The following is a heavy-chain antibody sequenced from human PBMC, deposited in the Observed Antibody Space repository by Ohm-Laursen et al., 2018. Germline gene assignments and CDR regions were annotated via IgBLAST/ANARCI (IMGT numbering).Heavy chain of an antibody. CDR3: ARGSLNGLDV. CDR2: ISGSDDSA. Sequence: SLRLSCSASGFIFSNYAMSWVRQAPGQGLQWVSYISGSDDSAYYADSVKGRFTISRDNAKNTLYLQMNSLRAEDTAVYYCARGSLNGLDVWGQGTTVTVSS. D-gene: IGHD3-16*01. CDR1: GFIFSNYA. J-gene: IGHJ6*02. V-gene: IGHV3-23*01.